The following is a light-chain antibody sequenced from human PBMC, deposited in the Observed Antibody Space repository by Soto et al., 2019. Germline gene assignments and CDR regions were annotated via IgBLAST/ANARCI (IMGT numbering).Light chain of an antibody. Sequence: ETVLTQSPGTLSLSPGERATLSCRASQTIRSNYLAWYLQTPGQAPRLLIYGASNRATGIADRFSGSGSGTDFTLIISRLEPEDFALYYCQQYGSSPWTFGQGTKVEIK. J-gene: IGKJ1*01. V-gene: IGKV3-20*01. CDR2: GAS. CDR1: QTIRSNY. CDR3: QQYGSSPWT.